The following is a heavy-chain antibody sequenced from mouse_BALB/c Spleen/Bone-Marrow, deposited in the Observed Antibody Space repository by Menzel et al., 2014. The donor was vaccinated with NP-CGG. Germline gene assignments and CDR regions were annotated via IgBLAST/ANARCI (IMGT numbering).Heavy chain of an antibody. CDR3: SRGYYGSTYYYAMDY. D-gene: IGHD1-1*01. Sequence: GAEPVKPGASVKLSCKASGYTFTSYCMFWVKQRPGQGLEWIGEINPSNVDTNFNEKFKSKATLTVDKSSKTAYMQLSSLTSEDSAVYYCSRGYYGSTYYYAMDYWGQGASVTISS. J-gene: IGHJ4*01. CDR1: GYTFTSYC. CDR2: INPSNVDT. V-gene: IGHV1S81*02.